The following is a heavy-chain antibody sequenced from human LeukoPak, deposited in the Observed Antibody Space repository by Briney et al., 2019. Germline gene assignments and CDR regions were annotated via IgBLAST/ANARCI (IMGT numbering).Heavy chain of an antibody. Sequence: SETLSLTCAVYGGSFSGYYWSWIRQPPGKGLEWIGEINHSGSTNYNPSLKSRVTISVDTSKNQFSLKLSSVTAADTAVYYCARVTGTHYDILTGYYGPYYYFDYWGQGTLVTASS. CDR3: ARVTGTHYDILTGYYGPYYYFDY. J-gene: IGHJ4*02. V-gene: IGHV4-34*01. CDR2: INHSGST. D-gene: IGHD3-9*01. CDR1: GGSFSGYY.